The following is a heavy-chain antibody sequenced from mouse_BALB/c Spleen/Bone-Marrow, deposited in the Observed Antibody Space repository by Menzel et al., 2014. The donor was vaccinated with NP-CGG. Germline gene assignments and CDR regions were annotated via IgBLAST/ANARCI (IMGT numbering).Heavy chain of an antibody. CDR1: GFTFSSYG. J-gene: IGHJ2*01. D-gene: IGHD1-1*01. CDR3: GRNYYGSSYYFDY. Sequence: DVHLVESGGGLVKPGGSLKLSCAASGFTFSSYGMSWVRQTPDKRLEWVATISSGGSYTYYPDSVKGRFTISRDNAKNTLYLQMSSLKSEDTAMYYCGRNYYGSSYYFDYWGQGTTLTVSS. CDR2: ISSGGSYT. V-gene: IGHV5-6*01.